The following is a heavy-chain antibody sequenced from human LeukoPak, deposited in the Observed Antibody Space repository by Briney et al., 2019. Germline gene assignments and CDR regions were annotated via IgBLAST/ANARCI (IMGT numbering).Heavy chain of an antibody. CDR3: ARVSSSSSRWFDP. D-gene: IGHD6-13*01. CDR2: IIPIFGTA. CDR1: GGTFSSYA. J-gene: IGHJ5*02. V-gene: IGHV1-69*13. Sequence: GASVKVSCKASGGTFSSYAISWVRQAPGQGLKWMGGIIPIFGTANYAQKFQGRVTITADESTSTAYMELSSLRSEDTAVYYCARVSSSSSRWFDPWGQGTLVTVSS.